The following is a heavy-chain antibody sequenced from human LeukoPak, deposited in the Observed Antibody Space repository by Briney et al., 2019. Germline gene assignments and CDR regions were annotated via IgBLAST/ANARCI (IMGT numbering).Heavy chain of an antibody. D-gene: IGHD5-12*01. CDR1: GFTFSSYG. CDR2: ISYDGSNK. J-gene: IGHJ6*04. V-gene: IGHV3-30*01. CDR3: VRDLATLGMDV. Sequence: GGSLRLSCAASGFTFSSYGLHGVRQAPGKGLEWVAGISYDGSNKEYADSVKRRFTISRDNSKNTVYLQMNSLRAEDTAVYYCVRDLATLGMDVWGKGTTVTVSS.